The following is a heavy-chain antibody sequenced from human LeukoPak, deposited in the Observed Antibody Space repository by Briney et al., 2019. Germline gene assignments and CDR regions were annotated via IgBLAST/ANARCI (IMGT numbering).Heavy chain of an antibody. CDR3: ARVSWRVGATTDLYFDY. CDR2: IYSGGST. J-gene: IGHJ4*02. CDR1: GFTVSSNY. V-gene: IGHV3-53*01. Sequence: GGSLRLSCAASGFTVSSNYMSWVRQAPGKGLEWVSVIYSGGSTYYADSVKGRFTISRDNSKNTLYLQMNSLRAEDTAVYYCARVSWRVGATTDLYFDYWGQGTLVTVSS. D-gene: IGHD1-26*01.